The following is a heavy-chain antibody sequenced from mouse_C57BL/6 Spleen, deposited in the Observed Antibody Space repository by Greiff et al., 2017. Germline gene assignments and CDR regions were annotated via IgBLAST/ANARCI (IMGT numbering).Heavy chain of an antibody. CDR3: ARDYKDYAMDY. CDR1: GYTFTDYY. Sequence: EVQLQQSGPELVKPGASVKISCKASGYTFTDYYMNWVKQSHGKSLEWIGDINPNNGGTSYNQKFKGKATLTVDKSSSTAYMELRSLTSEDSAVYYCARDYKDYAMDYWGQGTSVTVSS. V-gene: IGHV1-26*01. D-gene: IGHD2-12*01. J-gene: IGHJ4*01. CDR2: INPNNGGT.